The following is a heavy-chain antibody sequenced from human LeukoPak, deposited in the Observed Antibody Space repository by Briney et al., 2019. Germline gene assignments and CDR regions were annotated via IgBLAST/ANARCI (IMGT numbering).Heavy chain of an antibody. CDR2: IYTSGST. J-gene: IGHJ4*02. Sequence: KPSETLSLTCTVSGVSISNYYWSWIRQPAGKGLEWIGRIYTSGSTSYNPSLNSRVTMSVDTSKSQFSLKLSSVTAADTAVYYCARDRFDSSGYGYFDYWGQGTLVTVSS. CDR1: GVSISNYY. CDR3: ARDRFDSSGYGYFDY. V-gene: IGHV4-4*07. D-gene: IGHD3-22*01.